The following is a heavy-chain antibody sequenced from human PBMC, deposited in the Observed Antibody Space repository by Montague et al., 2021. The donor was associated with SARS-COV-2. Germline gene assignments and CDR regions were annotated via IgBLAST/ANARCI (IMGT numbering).Heavy chain of an antibody. J-gene: IGHJ6*02. Sequence: CAISGDSVSSNSAAWNWIRQSPSRGLEWLGRTYYRSKWYNEYAVSVNSRITINPDTSKNQFSLQVNSVTPEDTAVYYCARGADRYYFYGMDVRGQGTTVTVSS. CDR3: ARGADRYYFYGMDV. D-gene: IGHD6-19*01. CDR1: GDSVSSNSAA. V-gene: IGHV6-1*01. CDR2: TYYRSKWYN.